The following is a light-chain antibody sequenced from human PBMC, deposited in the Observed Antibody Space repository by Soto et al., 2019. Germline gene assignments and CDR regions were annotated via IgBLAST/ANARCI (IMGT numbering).Light chain of an antibody. CDR1: QSVSSSN. J-gene: IGKJ1*01. CDR2: GAS. Sequence: EIVLTQSPGTLTLSPGERATLSCRASQSVSSSNLAWYQQIPGQAPRLLLYGASNIATGIPDRFSGSGSGTDFTLTISRLEPEEVAVYYCQQYGTSPDLEQWTFGQGTKVEI. V-gene: IGKV3-20*01. CDR3: QQYGTSPDLEQWT.